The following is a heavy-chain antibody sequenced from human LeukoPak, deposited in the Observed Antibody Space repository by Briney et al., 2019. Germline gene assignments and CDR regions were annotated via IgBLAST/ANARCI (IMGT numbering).Heavy chain of an antibody. V-gene: IGHV3-23*01. CDR1: GFTFSSYA. CDR3: ASPLLDRTGYSSSWYRGPFDY. CDR2: ISGSGGST. D-gene: IGHD6-13*01. J-gene: IGHJ4*02. Sequence: GGSLRLSCAASGFTFSSYAMSWVRQAPGKGLEWVSAISGSGGSTYYADSVKGRFTISRDNSKNTLYLQMNSLRAEDTAVYYCASPLLDRTGYSSSWYRGPFDYWGQGTLVTVSS.